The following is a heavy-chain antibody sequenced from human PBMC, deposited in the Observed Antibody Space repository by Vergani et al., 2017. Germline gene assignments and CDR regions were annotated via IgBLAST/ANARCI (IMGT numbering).Heavy chain of an antibody. V-gene: IGHV2-5*02. CDR1: GFSLSTSGVG. Sequence: QITLKESGPTLVKPTQTLTLTCTFSGFSLSTSGVGVGWIRQPPGKALEWLALIYWDDDKRYSPSLKSRLTITKDTSKNQVVLTLTNMDPVDTATYYCARMGHSSWGNWFDPWGQGTLVTVSS. J-gene: IGHJ5*02. D-gene: IGHD6-13*01. CDR3: ARMGHSSWGNWFDP. CDR2: IYWDDDK.